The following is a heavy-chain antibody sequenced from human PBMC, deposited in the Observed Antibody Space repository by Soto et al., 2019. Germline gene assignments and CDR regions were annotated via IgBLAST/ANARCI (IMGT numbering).Heavy chain of an antibody. Sequence: GGSLRLSCAASGFTFSTYAMSWVRQAPGKGLEWVSAISGNGGSTFYADSVKGRFTISRDNSKNTLYLQINSLRAEDTAVYYCAKEGDTMIVVALDYWGQGTLVTVSS. CDR1: GFTFSTYA. CDR3: AKEGDTMIVVALDY. J-gene: IGHJ4*02. D-gene: IGHD3-22*01. V-gene: IGHV3-23*01. CDR2: ISGNGGST.